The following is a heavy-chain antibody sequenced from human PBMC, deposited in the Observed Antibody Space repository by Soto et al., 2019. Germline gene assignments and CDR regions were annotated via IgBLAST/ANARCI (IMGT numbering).Heavy chain of an antibody. CDR1: GYTFTGYF. J-gene: IGHJ6*04. V-gene: IGHV1-2*02. CDR3: AGGGGRTLAPLP. Sequence: ASVKVSCKDSGYTFTGYFMHWVRQSPGEGLEWMGWINPNSGATKYAPKFQGRVTMTRDTSNRTAYLELSRLTSDDTAIYSGAGGGGRTLAPLPWGKGTPVTVSS. D-gene: IGHD3-16*01. CDR2: INPNSGAT.